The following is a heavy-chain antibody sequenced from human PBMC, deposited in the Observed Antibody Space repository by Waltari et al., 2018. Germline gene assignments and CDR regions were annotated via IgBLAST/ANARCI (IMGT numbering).Heavy chain of an antibody. CDR1: GGSISSGSYY. D-gene: IGHD3-16*01. CDR3: ARDQGGAPRY. J-gene: IGHJ4*02. CDR2: SYTSGST. V-gene: IGHV4-61*02. Sequence: QVQLQESGPGLVKPSQTLSLTCTVSGGSISSGSYYWSWIRQPAGKGLEWIGRSYTSGSTNYNPSLKSRVTISVDTSKNQFSLKLSSVTAADTAVYYCARDQGGAPRYWGQGTLVTVSS.